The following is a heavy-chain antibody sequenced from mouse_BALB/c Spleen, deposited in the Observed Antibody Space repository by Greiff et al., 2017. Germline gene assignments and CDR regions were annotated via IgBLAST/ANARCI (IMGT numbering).Heavy chain of an antibody. V-gene: IGHV3-2*02. D-gene: IGHD3-2*01. CDR2: ISYSGST. CDR3: ARDSSGYVAY. J-gene: IGHJ3*01. CDR1: GYSITSDYA. Sequence: EVQLQESGPGLVKPSQSLSLTCTVTGYSITSDYAWNWIRQFPGNQLEWMGYISYSGSTSYNPSLKSRISITRDTSKNQFFLQLNSVTTEDTATYYCARDSSGYVAYWGQGTLVTVSA.